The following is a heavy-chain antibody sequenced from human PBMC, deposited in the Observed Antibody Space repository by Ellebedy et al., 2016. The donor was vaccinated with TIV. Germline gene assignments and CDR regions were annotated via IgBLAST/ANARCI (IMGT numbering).Heavy chain of an antibody. CDR3: ARYDYGDSALYYYGMDV. CDR2: IWYDGSNQ. Sequence: PGGSLRLSCAASGFTFSSYGMHWVRQAPGKGLEWVALIWYDGSNQPYADSVKGRFTISRDNAKNSLYLQLNSLRAEDTAVYYCARYDYGDSALYYYGMDVWGQGTTVTVSS. V-gene: IGHV3-33*03. D-gene: IGHD4-17*01. J-gene: IGHJ6*02. CDR1: GFTFSSYG.